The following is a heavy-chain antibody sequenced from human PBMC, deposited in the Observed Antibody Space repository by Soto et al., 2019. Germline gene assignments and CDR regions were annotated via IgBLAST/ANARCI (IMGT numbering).Heavy chain of an antibody. Sequence: TLSLTCSVSGGSISNSRDYWGWIRQPPGKGLEWIATIYYSGKTYYNPSLKSRVTISVDTSKNQFSLKLSPVTAADTAVYYCARRYGGNFDYWGQGTLVTVSS. V-gene: IGHV4-39*01. D-gene: IGHD1-26*01. CDR1: GGSISNSRDY. CDR3: ARRYGGNFDY. J-gene: IGHJ4*02. CDR2: IYYSGKT.